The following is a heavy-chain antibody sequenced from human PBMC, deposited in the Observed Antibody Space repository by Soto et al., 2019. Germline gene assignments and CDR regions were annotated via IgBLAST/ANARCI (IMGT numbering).Heavy chain of an antibody. CDR1: GFIFSNHG. Sequence: GGSLRLSCAAYGFIFSNHGMQWVRQVPGKVLEWVAVIWYDGSNKYYADSVKGRFTISRDNSKNTLYLQMNSLRVEDTAVYYCTRSIAAADSLAVSWGQGTLVTVS. CDR3: TRSIAAADSLAVS. D-gene: IGHD6-13*01. V-gene: IGHV3-33*01. CDR2: IWYDGSNK. J-gene: IGHJ5*02.